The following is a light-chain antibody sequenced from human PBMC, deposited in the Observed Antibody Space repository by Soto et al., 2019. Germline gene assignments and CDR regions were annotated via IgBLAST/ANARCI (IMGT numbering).Light chain of an antibody. CDR1: SSDFDGFTK. Sequence: QSVLTQPASVSGSPGQSIAIPCTGTSSDFDGFTKVSWYQHHPDKAPKLMMYDVTNRPSGVSDRFSGPKSGNTASLTISGLQAEDEADYYCSSFTSSFTYVFGSGTKVTVL. CDR2: DVT. CDR3: SSFTSSFTYV. J-gene: IGLJ1*01. V-gene: IGLV2-14*03.